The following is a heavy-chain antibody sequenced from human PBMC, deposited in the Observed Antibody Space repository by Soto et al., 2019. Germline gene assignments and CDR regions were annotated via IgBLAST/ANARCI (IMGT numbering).Heavy chain of an antibody. V-gene: IGHV3-53*01. CDR1: GFTVSSNY. J-gene: IGHJ5*02. Sequence: EVQLVESGGGLIQPGGSLRLSCAASGFTVSSNYMSWVRQAPGKGLEWVSVIYSGGSTYYADSGKGRFTISRDKSKNTLYLQMNSLRGKDTAMYYCARAAIAAADGGGWFDPWGQGTLVTVSS. CDR3: ARAAIAAADGGGWFDP. CDR2: IYSGGST. D-gene: IGHD6-13*01.